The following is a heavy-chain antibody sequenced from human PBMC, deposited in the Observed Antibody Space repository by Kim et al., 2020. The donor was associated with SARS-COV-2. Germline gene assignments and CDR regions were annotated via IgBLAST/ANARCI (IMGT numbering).Heavy chain of an antibody. D-gene: IGHD1-26*01. CDR2: IYSGGST. V-gene: IGHV3-53*04. J-gene: IGHJ6*02. Sequence: GGSLRLSCAASGFTVSSNYMSWVRQAPGKGLEWVSVIYSGGSTYYADSVKGRFTISRHNSKNTLYLQMNSLRAEDTAVYYCARDRGIVGALSHYYYYGMDVWGQGTTVTVSS. CDR1: GFTVSSNY. CDR3: ARDRGIVGALSHYYYYGMDV.